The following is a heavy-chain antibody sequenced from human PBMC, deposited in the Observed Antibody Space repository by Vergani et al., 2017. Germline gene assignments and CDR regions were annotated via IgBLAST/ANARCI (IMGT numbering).Heavy chain of an antibody. Sequence: QVQLVQSGAEVKKPGASVKVSCKASGYTFTGYYMHWVRQAPGQGLEWMGWMNPNSGNTGYAQKFQGRVTMTRNTSISTAYMELSSLRSEDTAVYYCARAFYGGNSGGFDYWGQGTLVTVSS. CDR1: GYTFTGYY. CDR3: ARAFYGGNSGGFDY. V-gene: IGHV1-8*02. J-gene: IGHJ4*02. D-gene: IGHD4-23*01. CDR2: MNPNSGNT.